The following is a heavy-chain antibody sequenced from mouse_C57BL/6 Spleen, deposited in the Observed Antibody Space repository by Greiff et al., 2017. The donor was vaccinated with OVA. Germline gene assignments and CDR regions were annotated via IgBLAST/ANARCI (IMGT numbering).Heavy chain of an antibody. D-gene: IGHD4-1*01. Sequence: EVKLQQSGPELVKPGASVKLSCKASGYSFTDYYMNWVKQSNGKSLEWIGVINPNYGTTSYNQKFKGKATLTVDHPPSTAYMQLDSLTSEDSAVWCCARGELGYCYIDVWGTGTSVTVSS. J-gene: IGHJ1*03. CDR1: GYSFTDYY. CDR2: INPNYGTT. V-gene: IGHV1-39*01. CDR3: ARGELGYCYIDV.